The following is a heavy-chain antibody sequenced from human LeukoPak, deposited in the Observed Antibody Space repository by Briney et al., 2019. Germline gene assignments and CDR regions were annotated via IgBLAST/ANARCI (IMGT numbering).Heavy chain of an antibody. Sequence: GESLRLSCAGSGFTFSSYAMSWVRQAPGKGLEWVSYISSSGSTIYYADSVKGRFTISRDNAKNSLYLQMNSLRAEDTAVYYCAREIAEQWLVLHDAFDIWGQGTMVTVSS. CDR1: GFTFSSYA. CDR3: AREIAEQWLVLHDAFDI. D-gene: IGHD6-19*01. J-gene: IGHJ3*02. V-gene: IGHV3-48*03. CDR2: ISSSGSTI.